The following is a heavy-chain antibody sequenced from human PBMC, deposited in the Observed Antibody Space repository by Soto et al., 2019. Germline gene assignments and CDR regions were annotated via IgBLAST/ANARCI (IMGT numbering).Heavy chain of an antibody. CDR2: INPDSGDT. CDR1: GYTFSNYV. CDR3: ARGGINTWDRYYFDY. Sequence: GASVKVSCKTSGYTFSNYVMHWVRQAPGQRLEWMGWINPDSGDTKCSQRFQGRVTLTRDTSASTAYMELSSLNSEDTAVYYCARGGINTWDRYYFDYWGQGTLVTVS. V-gene: IGHV1-3*01. J-gene: IGHJ4*02. D-gene: IGHD1-20*01.